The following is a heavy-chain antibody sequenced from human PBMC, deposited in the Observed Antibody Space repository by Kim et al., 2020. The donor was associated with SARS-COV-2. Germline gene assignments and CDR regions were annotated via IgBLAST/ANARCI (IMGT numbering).Heavy chain of an antibody. CDR1: GGSISSSSYY. D-gene: IGHD6-19*01. CDR3: ARSTSIAVAGGGLHDVYYFDY. J-gene: IGHJ4*02. CDR2: IYYSGST. Sequence: SETLSLTCTVSGGSISSSSYYWGWIRQPPGKGLEWIGSIYYSGSTYYNPSLKSRVTISVDTSKNQFSLKLSSVTAADTTVYYCARSTSIAVAGGGLHDVYYFDYWGEGTLVTVSS. V-gene: IGHV4-39*07.